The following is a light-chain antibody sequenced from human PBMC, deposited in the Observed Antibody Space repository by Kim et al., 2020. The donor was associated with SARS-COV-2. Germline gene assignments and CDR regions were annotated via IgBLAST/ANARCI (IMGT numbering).Light chain of an antibody. CDR1: NIGSKS. J-gene: IGLJ1*01. CDR2: YDS. Sequence: SYELTQPPSVSVAPGKKARITCGGNNIGSKSVHWYQQKPGQAPVLVIYYDSDRPSGIPERFSGSNSGNTATLTISRVEAGDEADYYCQVWDSSSDHPGVFGTGTKVTVL. CDR3: QVWDSSSDHPGV. V-gene: IGLV3-21*04.